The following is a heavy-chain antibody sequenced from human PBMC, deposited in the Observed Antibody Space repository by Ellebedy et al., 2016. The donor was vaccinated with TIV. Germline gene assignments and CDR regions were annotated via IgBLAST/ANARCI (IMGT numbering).Heavy chain of an antibody. CDR3: ARSLPYYFDSGEEGELQH. CDR1: GFTFSSYW. Sequence: GESLKISCAASGFTFSSYWMHWVRQAPGKGLVWVSHINTDGSRTNYADSVKGRFTISRDNAKNTLYLYMNTLRAEDTAVYYCARSLPYYFDSGEEGELQHWGQGTLVTVSS. D-gene: IGHD3-22*01. V-gene: IGHV3-74*01. CDR2: INTDGSRT. J-gene: IGHJ1*01.